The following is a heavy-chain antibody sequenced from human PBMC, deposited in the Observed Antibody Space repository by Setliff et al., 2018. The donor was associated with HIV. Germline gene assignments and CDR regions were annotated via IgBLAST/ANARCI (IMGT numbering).Heavy chain of an antibody. CDR1: GYTFSDYG. V-gene: IGHV1-18*01. CDR3: ARDHHSGRGSNFPWYSDL. CDR2: ITSYNGNT. D-gene: IGHD1-26*01. Sequence: ASVKVSCKASGYTFSDYGITWVRQAPGQGLEWMGWITSYNGNTNYAKKFKGRVTMTTDTSTSIAYMELKSLRSEDTAVYYCARDHHSGRGSNFPWYSDLWGRGTLVTVSS. J-gene: IGHJ2*01.